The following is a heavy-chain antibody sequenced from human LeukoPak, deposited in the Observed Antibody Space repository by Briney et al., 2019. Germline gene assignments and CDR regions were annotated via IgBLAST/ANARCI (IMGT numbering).Heavy chain of an antibody. Sequence: PGGSLRLSCAASGFTFSSYSMNWVRQAPGKGLEWVSSISSSSYIYYADSVKGRFTISRDNAKNSLYLQMNSLRAKDTAVYYCARGVAVAGTSDYWGQGTLVTVSS. CDR1: GFTFSSYS. V-gene: IGHV3-21*01. CDR2: ISSSSYI. D-gene: IGHD6-19*01. CDR3: ARGVAVAGTSDY. J-gene: IGHJ4*02.